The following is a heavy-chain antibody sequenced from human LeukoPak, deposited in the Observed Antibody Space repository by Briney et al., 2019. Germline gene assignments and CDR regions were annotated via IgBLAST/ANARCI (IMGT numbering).Heavy chain of an antibody. D-gene: IGHD4-17*01. CDR1: GFIFSTYW. Sequence: GGSLRLTCEASGFIFSTYWMSWVRQAPGKGLEWVASIKEDESEKYYVDSVDGRFTISRDNAEHSLYLQMNSLRAEDTAFYYCARFRRVYGDYRFDYWGQGLLVAVSS. J-gene: IGHJ4*02. CDR2: IKEDESEK. CDR3: ARFRRVYGDYRFDY. V-gene: IGHV3-7*01.